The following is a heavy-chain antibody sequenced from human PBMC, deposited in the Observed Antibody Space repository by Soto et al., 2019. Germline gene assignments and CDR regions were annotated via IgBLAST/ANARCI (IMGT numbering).Heavy chain of an antibody. V-gene: IGHV1-8*01. J-gene: IGHJ5*02. CDR2: MNPNSGNT. D-gene: IGHD2-15*01. CDR3: ARYQAGSGGSCYHNWFDP. CDR1: GYTFTSYD. Sequence: ASVKVSCKASGYTFTSYDINWVRQATGQGLEWMGWMNPNSGNTGYAQKFQGRVTMTRNTSISTAYMELSSLRSEDTAVYYCARYQAGSGGSCYHNWFDPWGQGTLVTVSS.